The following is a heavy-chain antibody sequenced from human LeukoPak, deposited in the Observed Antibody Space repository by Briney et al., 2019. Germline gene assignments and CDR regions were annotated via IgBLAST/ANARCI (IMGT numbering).Heavy chain of an antibody. CDR2: IYYSGST. D-gene: IGHD2-2*01. CDR3: ARDGPAASGYYYYYMDV. V-gene: IGHV4-30-4*08. J-gene: IGHJ6*03. CDR1: GGSISSGDYY. Sequence: PSQTLSLTCTVPGGSISSGDYYWSWIRQPPGKGLEWIGYIYYSGSTYYNPSLKSRVTISVDTSKNQFSLKLSSVTAADTAVYYCARDGPAASGYYYYYMDVWGKGTTVTVSS.